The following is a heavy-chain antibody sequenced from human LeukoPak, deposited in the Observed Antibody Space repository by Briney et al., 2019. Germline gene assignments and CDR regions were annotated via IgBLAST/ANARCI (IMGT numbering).Heavy chain of an antibody. V-gene: IGHV4-59*08. CDR1: GGSISSYY. D-gene: IGHD6-13*01. J-gene: IGHJ5*02. CDR3: ARRNGSWYTYWFDP. Sequence: SETLSLTCTVSGGSISSYYWSWIRQPPGKGLEWIGYIYYSGSTNYNPSLKSRVTISVDTSKNQFSLKLSSVTAADTAVYYCARRNGSWYTYWFDPWGQGTLVTVSS. CDR2: IYYSGST.